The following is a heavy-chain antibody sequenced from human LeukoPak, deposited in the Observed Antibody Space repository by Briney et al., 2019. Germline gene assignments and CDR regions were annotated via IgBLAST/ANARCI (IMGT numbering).Heavy chain of an antibody. D-gene: IGHD1-7*01. CDR1: GGSISSYY. V-gene: IGHV4-4*07. CDR3: ARESSITGTTRWFDP. CDR2: IYTSGST. Sequence: ASETLSLTCTVSGGSISSYYWSWIRQPAGKGLEWIGRIYTSGSTNHNPSLKSRVTMSVDTSKNQFSLKLSSVTAADTAVYYCARESSITGTTRWFDPGGQGTLVTVSS. J-gene: IGHJ5*02.